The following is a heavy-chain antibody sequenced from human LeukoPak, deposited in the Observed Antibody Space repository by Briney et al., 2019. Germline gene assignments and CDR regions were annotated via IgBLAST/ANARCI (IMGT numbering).Heavy chain of an antibody. CDR3: ARGGYCSGTSCHPFDY. J-gene: IGHJ4*02. CDR2: IYPGDSDT. D-gene: IGHD2-2*01. CDR1: GYTFSIYW. Sequence: PGESLKISCKASGYTFSIYWIGWVRQMPGKGLEWMGIIYPGDSDTRYSPSFQGQVTISADKSISTAYLQWSSLKASDTAMYYCARGGYCSGTSCHPFDYWGQGTLVTVSS. V-gene: IGHV5-51*01.